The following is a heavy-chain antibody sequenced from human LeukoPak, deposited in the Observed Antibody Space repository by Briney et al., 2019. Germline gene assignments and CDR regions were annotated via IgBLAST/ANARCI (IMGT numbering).Heavy chain of an antibody. CDR3: ARDESYDLKKENWFDP. D-gene: IGHD3-3*01. CDR1: GYTFTSYG. J-gene: IGHJ5*02. CDR2: ISAYNCNT. V-gene: IGHV1-18*01. Sequence: ASVKVSCKASGYTFTSYGISWVRQAPGQGLEWMGWISAYNCNTNYAQKFQGRVTMTTDTSTSTANMELRSLRSDDTAVYYCARDESYDLKKENWFDPWGQGTLVTVSS.